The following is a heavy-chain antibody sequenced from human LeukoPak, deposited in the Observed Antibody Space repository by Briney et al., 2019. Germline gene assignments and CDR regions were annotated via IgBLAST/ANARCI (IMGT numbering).Heavy chain of an antibody. J-gene: IGHJ4*02. Sequence: KSSETLSLTCTVSGGSLSSYYWSWIRQPPGKGLEWIGYIYYSGSTNYNPSLKSRVTISVDTSKNQFSLKLSSVTAADTAVYYCARDLYSSGWFDYWGQGTLVTVSS. CDR1: GGSLSSYY. D-gene: IGHD6-19*01. V-gene: IGHV4-59*01. CDR3: ARDLYSSGWFDY. CDR2: IYYSGST.